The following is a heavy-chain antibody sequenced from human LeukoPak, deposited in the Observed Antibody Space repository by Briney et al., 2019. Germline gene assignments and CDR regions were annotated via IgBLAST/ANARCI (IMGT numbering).Heavy chain of an antibody. CDR1: GFTFSDHW. V-gene: IGHV3-74*01. CDR2: IKSDETTT. D-gene: IGHD5-18*01. CDR3: TRDVGHSALAN. J-gene: IGHJ1*01. Sequence: KPGRSLRLSCAASGFTFSDHWMHWVRQAPGKGLVWVSQIKSDETTTVYADSVKGRFTISRDNTKNTLYLQMNSLRAEDTAVYYCTRDVGHSALANWGQGVLVTVSS.